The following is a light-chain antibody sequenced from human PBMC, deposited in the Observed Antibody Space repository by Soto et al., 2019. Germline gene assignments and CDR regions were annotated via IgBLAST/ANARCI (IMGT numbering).Light chain of an antibody. V-gene: IGLV2-14*03. Sequence: QSALTQPASVSGSPGQSITVSCTGTSSDVGAYNYVSWYQHHPGKAPRLLIYDVRYRPSGVSNRFSGSKSGNTASLTISGLQAEDAADYYCSSYRGRSTSAFGAGTKLTFL. CDR1: SSDVGAYNY. CDR3: SSYRGRSTSA. J-gene: IGLJ1*01. CDR2: DVR.